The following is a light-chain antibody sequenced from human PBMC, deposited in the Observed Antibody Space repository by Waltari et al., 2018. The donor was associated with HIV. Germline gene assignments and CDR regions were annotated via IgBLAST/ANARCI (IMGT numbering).Light chain of an antibody. CDR1: QGVSSH. CDR2: RAS. Sequence: EIVMTQSPGTLSLAPGERVTSSCRACQGVSSHVAGYQQKPGQAPRLLIYRASTRATGIPARFSGSGSGTEFTLTISSLQSEDFAVYYCQQYENWPPFTFGQGTRLQIK. J-gene: IGKJ2*01. CDR3: QQYENWPPFT. V-gene: IGKV3-15*01.